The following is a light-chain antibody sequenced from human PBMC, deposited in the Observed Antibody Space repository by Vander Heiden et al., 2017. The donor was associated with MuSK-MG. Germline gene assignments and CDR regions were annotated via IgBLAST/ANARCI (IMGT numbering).Light chain of an antibody. CDR1: QSISTY. CDR3: HERRSWRIP. J-gene: IGKJ3*01. Sequence: EIVLTQSPATLSLSPGERATLSCRASQSISTYLAWYQHKPGQAPRLLIYAASNRATGVPATFPGSGSATDFTLSISSLVPEDFAVYYCHERRSWRIPFGHGTKVDIK. V-gene: IGKV3-11*01. CDR2: AAS.